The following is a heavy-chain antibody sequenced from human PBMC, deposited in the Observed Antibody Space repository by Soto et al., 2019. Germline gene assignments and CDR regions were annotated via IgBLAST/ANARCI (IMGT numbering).Heavy chain of an antibody. V-gene: IGHV5-51*01. CDR3: ARHVPSLTICGVAQPWNYYGMDV. CDR2: IYPGDSDT. Sequence: GESLKISCKGSGYSFTSYWIGWVRQMPGKGLEWMGIIYPGDSDTRYSPSFQGQVTISADKSISTAYLQWSSLKASDTAMYYCARHVPSLTICGVAQPWNYYGMDVWGQGTTVTVSS. CDR1: GYSFTSYW. J-gene: IGHJ6*02. D-gene: IGHD3-3*01.